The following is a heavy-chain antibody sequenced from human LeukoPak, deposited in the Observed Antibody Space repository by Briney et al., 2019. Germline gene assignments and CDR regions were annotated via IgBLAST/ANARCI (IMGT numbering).Heavy chain of an antibody. J-gene: IGHJ4*02. V-gene: IGHV3-23*01. CDR1: GFTFSSYA. CDR2: ISGSGGST. Sequence: GGSLRLSCAASGFTFSSYAMSWVRQAPGKGLEGVSAISGSGGSTYYADSVKDRFTISRDNSKNTLYLQMNSLRAEDTAVYYCAKGEGDGVLRYFDRPGYFDYWGQGTLVTVSS. CDR3: AKGEGDGVLRYFDRPGYFDY. D-gene: IGHD3-9*01.